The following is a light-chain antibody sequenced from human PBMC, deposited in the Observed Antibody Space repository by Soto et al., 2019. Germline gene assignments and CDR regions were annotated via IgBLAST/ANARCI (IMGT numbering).Light chain of an antibody. CDR1: QNVSSTY. Sequence: EIVLTQSPGTLSLSPGERATLSCRASQNVSSTYLAWYQQKPGQAPRLLIYGASSRATGIPDSFSGSGSGTDFTLTISRLEPEDFAVYYCQQYGSSPLTFGGGTKVAIK. J-gene: IGKJ4*01. CDR2: GAS. V-gene: IGKV3-20*01. CDR3: QQYGSSPLT.